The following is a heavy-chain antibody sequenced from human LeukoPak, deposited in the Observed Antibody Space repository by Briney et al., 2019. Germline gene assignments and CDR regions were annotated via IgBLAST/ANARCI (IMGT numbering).Heavy chain of an antibody. CDR1: GGSISSYY. CDR3: ATVNYGSGSAFGY. CDR2: IYYSGST. Sequence: PSETLSLTCTVSGGSISSYYWSWIRQPPGKGLEWIGYIYYSGSTNYNPSLKSRVTISVDTSKNQFSLKLSSVTAADTAVYYCATVNYGSGSAFGYWGQGTLVTVSS. V-gene: IGHV4-59*01. J-gene: IGHJ4*02. D-gene: IGHD3-10*01.